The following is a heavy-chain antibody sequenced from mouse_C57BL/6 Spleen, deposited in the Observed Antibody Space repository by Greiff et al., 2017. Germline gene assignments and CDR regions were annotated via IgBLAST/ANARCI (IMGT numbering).Heavy chain of an antibody. D-gene: IGHD2-4*01. J-gene: IGHJ4*01. Sequence: EVQLQQSGAELVKPGASVKLSCTASGYNITDYYMHWVKQRTEQGLEWIGRIDPEDGETKYAPQFQGKDTITADTSSNTAYLQLSSLTSEDTAVYYCARYEYAGNYYAMDYWGQGTSVTVSS. CDR2: IDPEDGET. CDR1: GYNITDYY. CDR3: ARYEYAGNYYAMDY. V-gene: IGHV14-2*01.